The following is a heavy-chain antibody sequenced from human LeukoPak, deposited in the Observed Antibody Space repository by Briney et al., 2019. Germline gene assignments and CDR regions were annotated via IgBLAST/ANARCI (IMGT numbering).Heavy chain of an antibody. CDR3: ARDRGSLEMDV. Sequence: GGSLRLSCAASGFTFSSYSMNWVRQAPGKGLEWVSYISSSSSTIYYADSVKGRFTISRDNAKNSLYLQMNSLRAEDTAVYYCARDRGSLEMDVWGKGTTVTVSS. CDR2: ISSSSSTI. V-gene: IGHV3-48*04. CDR1: GFTFSSYS. J-gene: IGHJ6*04. D-gene: IGHD3-3*01.